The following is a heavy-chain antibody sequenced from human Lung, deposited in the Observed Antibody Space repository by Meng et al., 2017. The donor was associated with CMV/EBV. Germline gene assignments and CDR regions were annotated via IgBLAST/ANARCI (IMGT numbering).Heavy chain of an antibody. Sequence: FNNLAMHWVRQAPGKGLEWVAVISYDGSIKYYADSLKGRFTISRDNSKNTLYLQMNTLGAEDTAVYYCATAAQLLWFGEGKNYFDHWGQGTLVTVSS. D-gene: IGHD3-10*01. CDR2: ISYDGSIK. J-gene: IGHJ4*02. CDR3: ATAAQLLWFGEGKNYFDH. V-gene: IGHV3-30*04. CDR1: FNNLA.